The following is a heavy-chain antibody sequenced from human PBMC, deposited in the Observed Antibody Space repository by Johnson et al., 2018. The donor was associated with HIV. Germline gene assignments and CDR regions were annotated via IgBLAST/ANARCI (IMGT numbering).Heavy chain of an antibody. D-gene: IGHD3-10*01. V-gene: IGHV3-9*01. J-gene: IGHJ3*02. CDR1: GFTFDDYA. CDR2: ISWNGGTI. CDR3: AREDGYGSGTFGDAFDI. Sequence: VQLVESGGGVVRPGGSLRLSCAASGFTFDDYAIHWVRQAPGKGLEWVSGISWNGGTIGYADSVKGRFTISRDNAKNSLYLQMNSLRAEDTALYYCAREDGYGSGTFGDAFDIWGQGTMVTVSS.